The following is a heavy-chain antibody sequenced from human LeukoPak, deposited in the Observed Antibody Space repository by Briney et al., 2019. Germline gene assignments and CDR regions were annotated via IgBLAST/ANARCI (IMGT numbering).Heavy chain of an antibody. V-gene: IGHV3-11*01. CDR1: GFTFSDYY. D-gene: IGHD3-10*01. CDR3: ARDPNYYGSGSYFDY. Sequence: KPGGSLRLSCAASGFTFSDYYMSCIRQAPGKGLEWVSYISSGGSTIYCADSVKGRFTISRDNAKNSLYLQMNSLRAEDTAVYYCARDPNYYGSGSYFDYWGQGTLVTVSS. CDR2: ISSGGSTI. J-gene: IGHJ4*02.